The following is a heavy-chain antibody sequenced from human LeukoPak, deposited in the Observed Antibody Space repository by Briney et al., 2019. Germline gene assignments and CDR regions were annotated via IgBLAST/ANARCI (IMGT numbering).Heavy chain of an antibody. CDR2: IYYSGST. CDR1: GSSISSYY. Sequence: PSETLSLTCTVSGSSISSYYWSWIRQPPGKGLEWIGYIYYSGSTNYNPSLKSRVTISVDTSKNQFSLKLSSVTAADTAVYYCARVRLPHCSGGSCYDGYGYDYWGQGTLVTVSS. V-gene: IGHV4-59*01. D-gene: IGHD2-15*01. CDR3: ARVRLPHCSGGSCYDGYGYDY. J-gene: IGHJ4*02.